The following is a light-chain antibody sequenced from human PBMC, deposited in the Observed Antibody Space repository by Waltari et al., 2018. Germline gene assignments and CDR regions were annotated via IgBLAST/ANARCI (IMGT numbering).Light chain of an antibody. V-gene: IGKV3-15*01. CDR1: QNIGLN. Sequence: EIVMTQSPATLSVSPGKGATLSCRASQNIGLNLAWYQQKPGQAPRLLIDGASTRATGVPTRFSATGSGTEYTLTISSLQSDDSAFYYCQQYNDRPPYSFGQGTKLEIK. CDR2: GAS. CDR3: QQYNDRPPYS. J-gene: IGKJ2*03.